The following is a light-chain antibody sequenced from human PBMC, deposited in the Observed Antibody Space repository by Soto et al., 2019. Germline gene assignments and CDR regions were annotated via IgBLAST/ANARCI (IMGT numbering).Light chain of an antibody. CDR3: QQRSNWPPIT. CDR1: QSISTN. Sequence: ETVMTQSPATLSVSPGERATLSCRASQSISTNLAWYQHKPGQAPRLLMYGISRRATASPDRFSGSGAGTDFTLTISSREPEDVAVDYCQQRSNWPPITFGQGTRLEIK. CDR2: GIS. V-gene: IGKV3-11*01. J-gene: IGKJ5*01.